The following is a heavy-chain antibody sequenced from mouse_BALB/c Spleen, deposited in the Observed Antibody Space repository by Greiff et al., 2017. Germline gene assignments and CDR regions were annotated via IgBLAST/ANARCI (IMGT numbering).Heavy chain of an antibody. J-gene: IGHJ4*01. Sequence: EVKLVESGGGLVKPGGSLKLSCAASGFAFSSYDMSWVRQTPEKRLEWVAYISSGGGSTYYPDTVKGRFTISRDNAKNTLYLQMSSLKSEDTAMYYCARRLGRDYYAMDYWGQGTSVTVSS. CDR3: ARRLGRDYYAMDY. D-gene: IGHD4-1*01. CDR2: ISSGGGST. V-gene: IGHV5-12-1*01. CDR1: GFAFSSYD.